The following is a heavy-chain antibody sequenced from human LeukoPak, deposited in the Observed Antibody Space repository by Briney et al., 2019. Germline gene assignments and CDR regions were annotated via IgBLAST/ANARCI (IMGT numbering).Heavy chain of an antibody. D-gene: IGHD4-23*01. Sequence: GGSLRLSCAASGFTFSSYEMNWVRQAPGKGLEWVSYISSSGSTIYYADSVKGRFTISRDNAKNSLYLQMNSLRAEDTAVYYCARVSDYGGGIDYWGQGTLVTVSS. CDR2: ISSSGSTI. J-gene: IGHJ4*02. CDR3: ARVSDYGGGIDY. V-gene: IGHV3-48*03. CDR1: GFTFSSYE.